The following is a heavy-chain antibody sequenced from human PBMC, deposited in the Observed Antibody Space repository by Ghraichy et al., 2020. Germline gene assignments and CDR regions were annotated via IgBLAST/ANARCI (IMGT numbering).Heavy chain of an antibody. D-gene: IGHD2-2*01. Sequence: LTCAASGFNFNTYGMNWVRQAPGKGLEWISHISSRSDTFYADSVKGRFTISRDNAKDSLYLQMNSLRDEDTAVYYCASRYCSSTSCHYMDVWGKGTTVTVSS. CDR1: GFNFNTYG. CDR3: ASRYCSSTSCHYMDV. CDR2: ISSRSDT. V-gene: IGHV3-48*02. J-gene: IGHJ6*03.